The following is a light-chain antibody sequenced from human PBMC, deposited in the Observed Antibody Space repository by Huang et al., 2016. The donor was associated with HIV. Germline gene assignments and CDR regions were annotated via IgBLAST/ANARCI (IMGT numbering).Light chain of an antibody. Sequence: DIVMTQSPDSLTVSLGERATIKCRSSQSVLYSSNIKNYLAWFQQKPGRAPRRLIYWASAREAGVPDRFSGSGSGTDFTLTIDRLEAEDAAIYYCQQYYRLPQTFGQGTRVEIK. CDR1: QSVLYSSNIKNY. CDR2: WAS. CDR3: QQYYRLPQT. J-gene: IGKJ1*01. V-gene: IGKV4-1*01.